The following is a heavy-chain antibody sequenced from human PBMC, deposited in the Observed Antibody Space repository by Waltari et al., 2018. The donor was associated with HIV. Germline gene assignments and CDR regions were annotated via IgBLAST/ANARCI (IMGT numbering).Heavy chain of an antibody. J-gene: IGHJ6*01. CDR3: ASGRILTGYWGTDYYYGMDV. CDR1: RDSVTSGQRY. D-gene: IGHD3-9*01. CDR2: IFYNEHKRSL. V-gene: IGHV4-61*03. Sequence: QVHLEESRPGLVRPSETLSLTCTVSRDSVTSGQRYWSWIRQPPGKGLEWIGYIFYNEHKRSLEDNPSLESRVTRSVATSRNHVSMNLTSVTTADAALYFCASGRILTGYWGTDYYYGMDVWGQGTTVAVSS.